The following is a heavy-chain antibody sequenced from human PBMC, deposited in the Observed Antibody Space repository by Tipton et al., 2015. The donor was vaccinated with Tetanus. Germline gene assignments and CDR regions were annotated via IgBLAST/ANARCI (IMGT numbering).Heavy chain of an antibody. CDR3: AIDGQGPVYKSQRWFDA. D-gene: IGHD1-1*01. J-gene: IGHJ5*02. CDR2: INPDSGVT. Sequence: QLVQSGAEVKKPGASVKVSCKASGYTFTAYNIHWVRQAPGQGLEWMGRINPDSGVTDYGEKFQGRETLTRDTSFTTAYMEVSRMKAEDTARYNSAIDGQGPVYKSQRWFDAWGQGTKVRVSS. CDR1: GYTFTAYN. V-gene: IGHV1-2*06.